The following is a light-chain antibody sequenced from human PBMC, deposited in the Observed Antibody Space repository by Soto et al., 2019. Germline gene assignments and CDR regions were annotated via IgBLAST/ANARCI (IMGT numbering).Light chain of an antibody. CDR1: QSVSSSY. CDR3: QQYGSSPLLT. J-gene: IGKJ4*01. V-gene: IGKV3-20*01. Sequence: EIVLTQSPGTLSLSPGERATLSCRASQSVSSSYLAWYQQKPGQAPRLLIYGASSRATGIPDRFSGSGSGTGFTLTISRLAPEDFAVYYCQQYGSSPLLTFGGGTKVEIK. CDR2: GAS.